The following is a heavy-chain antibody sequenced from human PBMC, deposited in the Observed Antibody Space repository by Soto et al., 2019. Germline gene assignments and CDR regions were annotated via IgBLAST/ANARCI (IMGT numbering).Heavy chain of an antibody. CDR1: GFSLSNARMG. J-gene: IGHJ4*02. CDR2: IFSNDEK. V-gene: IGHV2-26*01. D-gene: IGHD5-12*01. Sequence: SGPTLVNPTETLTLTCTVSGFSLSNARMGVSWIRQPPGKALEWLAHIFSNDEKSYSTSLKSRLTISKVTSKSQVVLTMTNMDPVDTATYYCARTIVATPLYYFEYWGQGTLVTVSS. CDR3: ARTIVATPLYYFEY.